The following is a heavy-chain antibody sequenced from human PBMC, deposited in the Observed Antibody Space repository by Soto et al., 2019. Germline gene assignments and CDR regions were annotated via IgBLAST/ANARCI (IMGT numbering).Heavy chain of an antibody. D-gene: IGHD2-2*01. CDR3: ARQPESTSHFDY. CDR2: INHSGST. V-gene: IGHV4-34*01. Sequence: SETLSLTCAVYGGSFSGYYWSWIRQPPGKGLEWIGEINHSGSTNYNPSLKSRVTISVDTSKNQFSLKLSSVTAADTAVYHCARQPESTSHFDYWGQGILVTVSS. CDR1: GGSFSGYY. J-gene: IGHJ4*02.